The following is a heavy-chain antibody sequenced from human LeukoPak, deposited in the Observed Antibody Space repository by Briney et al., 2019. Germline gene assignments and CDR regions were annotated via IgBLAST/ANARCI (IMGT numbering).Heavy chain of an antibody. CDR2: ISGSGGTK. D-gene: IGHD2-15*01. V-gene: IGHV3-23*01. CDR1: GFTFSAYP. J-gene: IGHJ5*02. CDR3: AKEAFVVVVAASESDWFDP. Sequence: GGSLRLSCAASGFTFSAYPMSWIRQAPGKGLEWVSHISGSGGTKYYADSVKGRFTISRDNSKNTLYLQMNSLGAEDTAVYYCAKEAFVVVVAASESDWFDPWGQGTLVTVAS.